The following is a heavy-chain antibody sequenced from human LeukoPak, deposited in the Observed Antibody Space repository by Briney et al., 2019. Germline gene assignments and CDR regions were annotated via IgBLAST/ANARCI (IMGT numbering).Heavy chain of an antibody. Sequence: GGSLRLSCAAFGFTFSSYAMHWVRQAPGKGLEYVSAISSNGGTTSYANSVKGRFTISRDNSKNTLYLQMGSLRAEDMAVYYCARGVPPPDYWGQGTLVTVSS. CDR2: ISSNGGTT. CDR3: ARGVPPPDY. CDR1: GFTFSSYA. J-gene: IGHJ4*02. D-gene: IGHD3-3*01. V-gene: IGHV3-64*01.